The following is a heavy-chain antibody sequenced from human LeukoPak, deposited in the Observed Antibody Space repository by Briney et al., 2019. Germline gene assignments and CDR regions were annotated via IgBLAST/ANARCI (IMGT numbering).Heavy chain of an antibody. J-gene: IGHJ5*02. CDR1: GYTFTSYG. Sequence: ASLKVSCKASGYTFTSYGISWVRQAPGQGLEWMGWISAYNGNTNYAQKLQGRVTMTTDTSTSTAYMELRSLRSDDTAVYYCARDRATDREQNWFDPWGQGTLVTVSS. D-gene: IGHD5-24*01. V-gene: IGHV1-18*01. CDR3: ARDRATDREQNWFDP. CDR2: ISAYNGNT.